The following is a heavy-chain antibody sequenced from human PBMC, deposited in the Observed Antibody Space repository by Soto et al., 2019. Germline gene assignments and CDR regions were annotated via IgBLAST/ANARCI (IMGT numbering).Heavy chain of an antibody. CDR3: ARVRYCSGGSCYSFRKYYYYYGMDV. CDR1: GGSISSSNW. Sequence: QVQLQESGPGLVKPSGTLSLTCAVSGGSISSSNWWSWVRQPPGKGLEWIGEIYHSGSTNYNPSLKSRVTISVDKSKNQFSLKLSSVTAADTAVYYCARVRYCSGGSCYSFRKYYYYYGMDVWGQGTTVTVSS. D-gene: IGHD2-15*01. V-gene: IGHV4-4*02. J-gene: IGHJ6*02. CDR2: IYHSGST.